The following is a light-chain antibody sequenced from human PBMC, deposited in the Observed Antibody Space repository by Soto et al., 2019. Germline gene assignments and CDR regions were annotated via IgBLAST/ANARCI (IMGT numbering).Light chain of an antibody. Sequence: QSVLTQPPSVSGTPGQSVTISCSGSSSNIGGQTVSWYQQLPGTAPNLLIYSGHQRPSGVPDRFSASKSGSSASLAISGLQSEDEGDYYCAAWDESLNGQVFGGGTNLTVL. CDR2: SGH. V-gene: IGLV1-44*01. J-gene: IGLJ3*02. CDR1: SSNIGGQT. CDR3: AAWDESLNGQV.